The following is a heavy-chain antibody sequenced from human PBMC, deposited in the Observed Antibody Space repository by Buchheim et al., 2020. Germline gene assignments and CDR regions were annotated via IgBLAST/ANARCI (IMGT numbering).Heavy chain of an antibody. CDR1: GGSISSGDYY. CDR3: ARETSYSSGWYLSMPNYYGMDV. CDR2: IYYSGST. Sequence: QVQLQESGPGLVKPSQTLSLTCTVSGGSISSGDYYWSWIRQPSGKGLEWIGYIYYSGSTYYNPSLKSRVTISVDTSKNQFSLKLSSVTAADTAVYYCARETSYSSGWYLSMPNYYGMDVWGQGTT. J-gene: IGHJ6*02. V-gene: IGHV4-30-4*01. D-gene: IGHD6-19*01.